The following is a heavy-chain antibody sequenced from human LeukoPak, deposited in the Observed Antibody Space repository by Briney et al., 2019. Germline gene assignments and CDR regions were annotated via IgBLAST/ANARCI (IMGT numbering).Heavy chain of an antibody. CDR3: AKATGYLL. V-gene: IGHV3-23*01. J-gene: IGHJ4*02. Sequence: PGGSLRLSCAASGFTFSDHYMDWVRQAPGKGLHWLSAISANGINTYYADSVKGRFTISRDNSENTLYLQMNNLRAEDTAVYYCAKATGYLLWGQGTLVTVSS. CDR1: GFTFSDHY. D-gene: IGHD1-14*01. CDR2: ISANGINT.